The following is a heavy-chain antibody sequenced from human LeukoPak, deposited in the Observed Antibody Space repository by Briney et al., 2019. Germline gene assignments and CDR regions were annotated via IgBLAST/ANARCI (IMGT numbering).Heavy chain of an antibody. D-gene: IGHD4-17*01. CDR1: GGSVSNNNDY. J-gene: IGHJ5*02. Sequence: SETLSLTCTVSGGSVSNNNDYWSWIRQPPGKGLEWIGFIHYSGITYYNPSLKSRVIISVDSSKNQFSLNLNSVTASDTAVYYCARDPTVTTGGGYFDTWGPGTLVTVSS. CDR3: ARDPTVTTGGGYFDT. V-gene: IGHV4-30-4*01. CDR2: IHYSGIT.